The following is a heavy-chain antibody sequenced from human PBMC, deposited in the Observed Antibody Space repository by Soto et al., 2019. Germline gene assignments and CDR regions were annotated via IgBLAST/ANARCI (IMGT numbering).Heavy chain of an antibody. CDR3: AHRLNLPLAETGAFDI. V-gene: IGHV2-5*02. Sequence: QITLKESGPTLVKPTQTLTLTCTFSGFSLSTSGVGVGWIRQPPGKALEWLALIYWDDDKRYSPSLKSRLTITQDTSKNQVVLTMTNMDPVDTATYYCAHRLNLPLAETGAFDIWGQGTMVTVSS. CDR1: GFSLSTSGVG. CDR2: IYWDDDK. J-gene: IGHJ3*02. D-gene: IGHD3-3*02.